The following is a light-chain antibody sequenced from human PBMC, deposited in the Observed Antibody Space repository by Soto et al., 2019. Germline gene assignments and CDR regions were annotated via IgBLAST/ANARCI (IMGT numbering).Light chain of an antibody. CDR1: QDISKF. Sequence: DIQMTQSPSSLSASIGDRVSFTCQVSQDISKFLNWYQHKPGQAPSLLIYDASKSHFGVPSRFSGSGSGTDFTFTISSLQPEDNATYYCQQYENRPYTLGPGTKVDIK. CDR2: DAS. CDR3: QQYENRPYT. V-gene: IGKV1-33*01. J-gene: IGKJ3*01.